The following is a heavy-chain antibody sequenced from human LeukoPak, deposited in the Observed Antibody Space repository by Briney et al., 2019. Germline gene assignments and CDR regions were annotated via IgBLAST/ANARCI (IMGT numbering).Heavy chain of an antibody. CDR2: ISTTGST. CDR3: ARVRTGSSGRPEYLEH. CDR1: GGSISTHY. V-gene: IGHV4-4*07. J-gene: IGHJ1*01. Sequence: ASETLSLTCTVSGGSISTHYWSWIRQPAGKGLEWIGRISTTGSTNQNPSLESRVTMSIDTSKNQISLKVSSVTAADTAIYYCARVRTGSSGRPEYLEHWGQGTLVTVSS. D-gene: IGHD6-25*01.